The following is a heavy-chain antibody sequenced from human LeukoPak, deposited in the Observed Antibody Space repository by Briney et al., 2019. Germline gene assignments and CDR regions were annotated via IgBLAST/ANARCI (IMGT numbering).Heavy chain of an antibody. V-gene: IGHV4-59*08. CDR3: ARLLFDSGYDY. CDR2: IYFCGWT. J-gene: IGHJ4*02. Sequence: SGTLSLTCPVSGGFIRSYYRRWIRQPPGKGLAGIGYIYFCGWTNYNPSLKSRVPISVATPKHQCSLQLRSVTAEDTAVYYCARLLFDSGYDYWGQGTLVTVSS. CDR1: GGFIRSYY. D-gene: IGHD5-12*01.